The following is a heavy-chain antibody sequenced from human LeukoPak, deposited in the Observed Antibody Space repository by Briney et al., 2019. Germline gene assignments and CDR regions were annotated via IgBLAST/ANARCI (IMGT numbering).Heavy chain of an antibody. J-gene: IGHJ4*02. CDR1: GFTVSSNY. V-gene: IGHV3-11*01. Sequence: GGSLRPSCAASGFTVSSNYMIWIRQSPGKGLEWVSYISSSGSTIYYADSVKGRFTISRDNAKNSLYLQMNSLRAEDTAVYYCARVKGYYDILTGYYRNGYFDYWGQGTLVTVSS. CDR3: ARVKGYYDILTGYYRNGYFDY. D-gene: IGHD3-9*01. CDR2: ISSSGSTI.